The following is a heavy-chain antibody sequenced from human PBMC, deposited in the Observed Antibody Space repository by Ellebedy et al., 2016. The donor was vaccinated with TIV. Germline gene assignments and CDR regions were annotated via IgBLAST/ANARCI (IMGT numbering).Heavy chain of an antibody. J-gene: IGHJ5*02. CDR1: GVSISGFH. CDR2: IYFSGSS. V-gene: IGHV4-59*12. Sequence: MPSETLSLTCTVSGVSISGFHWTRIRQPPGKGLEWIGYIYFSGSSNYNPSLKSRVTMSVDTSKNQFSLNLSSVTAADTAVYYCARDPALPRGRFDPWGQGTLVTVSS. CDR3: ARDPALPRGRFDP.